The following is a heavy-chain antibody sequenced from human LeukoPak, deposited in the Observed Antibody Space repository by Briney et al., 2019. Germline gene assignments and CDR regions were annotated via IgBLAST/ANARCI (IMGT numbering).Heavy chain of an antibody. CDR3: ARFPDIVATDWVAPADDY. Sequence: SETLSLTCTVSGGSISSYYWSWIRQPPGEGLEWIGYIYYSGSTNYNPSLKSRVTISVDTSKNQFSLKLSSVTAADTAVYYCARFPDIVATDWVAPADDYWGQGTLVTVSS. D-gene: IGHD5-12*01. V-gene: IGHV4-59*01. J-gene: IGHJ4*02. CDR2: IYYSGST. CDR1: GGSISSYY.